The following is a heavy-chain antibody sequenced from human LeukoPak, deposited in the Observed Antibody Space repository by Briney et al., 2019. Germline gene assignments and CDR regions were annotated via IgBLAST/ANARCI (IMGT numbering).Heavy chain of an antibody. V-gene: IGHV4-59*01. CDR2: VAYSGST. CDR1: GGSINSYY. Sequence: SETLSLTCTVPGGSINSYYWSWIRQLPGKGLEWIGYVAYSGSTNYNPSLKSRVTISLDTSKNQFSLKLSSVTVADTAVYYCARTVSGYYFNAWGPGTLVTVSS. J-gene: IGHJ5*02. D-gene: IGHD5-12*01. CDR3: ARTVSGYYFNA.